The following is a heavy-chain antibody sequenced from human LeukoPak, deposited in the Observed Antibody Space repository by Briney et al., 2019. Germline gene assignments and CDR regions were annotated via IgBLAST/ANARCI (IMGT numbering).Heavy chain of an antibody. J-gene: IGHJ6*03. CDR3: ARLGDCSSTSCFYYYYYMDV. Sequence: SGGSLRLSCAASGFTFSDYCMSWIRQAPGKGLEWVSYISSSGSTIYYADSVKGRFTISRDNAKNSLYLQMNSLRAEDTAVYYCARLGDCSSTSCFYYYYYMDVWGKGTTVTVSS. V-gene: IGHV3-11*04. D-gene: IGHD2-2*01. CDR2: ISSSGSTI. CDR1: GFTFSDYC.